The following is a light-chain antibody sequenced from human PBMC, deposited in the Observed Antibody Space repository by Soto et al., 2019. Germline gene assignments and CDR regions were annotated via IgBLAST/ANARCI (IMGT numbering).Light chain of an antibody. Sequence: ETVLTQSPATLSLSPGERGTLSCRASQSISTSHYVAWYQQKPGQAPRLLIYDSSTRATGIPDRFSGSGSGTDFILTISSLEAEDSAVYICQQYCRPPKTFGLGTKVEIK. CDR1: QSISTSHY. V-gene: IGKV3-20*01. J-gene: IGKJ1*01. CDR2: DSS. CDR3: QQYCRPPKT.